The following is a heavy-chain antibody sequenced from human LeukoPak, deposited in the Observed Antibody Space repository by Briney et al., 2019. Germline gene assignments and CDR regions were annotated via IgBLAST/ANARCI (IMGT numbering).Heavy chain of an antibody. V-gene: IGHV1-18*01. D-gene: IGHD3-10*01. CDR2: ISADNGDR. J-gene: IGHJ3*02. CDR1: GYTFINYG. Sequence: ASVKVSCKGSGYTFINYGISWVRQAPGQGLEWMGWISADNGDRNYAQKLQGRVTLTSDISTTTAYMELRSLGADDTAVYYCARDRGSWPDTFDIWGQGTMVTVSS. CDR3: ARDRGSWPDTFDI.